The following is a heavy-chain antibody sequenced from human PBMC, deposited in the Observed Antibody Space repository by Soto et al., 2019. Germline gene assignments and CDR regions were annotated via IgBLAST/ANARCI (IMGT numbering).Heavy chain of an antibody. CDR1: GGSINSYY. Sequence: QVQLQESGPGLVKPSETLSLTCTVSGGSINSYYCSWIRQPPGKGLEWIGYIYYSGNTNYNPSLKSRVTISVETSKNQFSLKLSSVTAADTAVYYCARERGDSVGFDYWGQGALVTVSS. CDR3: ARERGDSVGFDY. CDR2: IYYSGNT. D-gene: IGHD2-21*02. J-gene: IGHJ4*02. V-gene: IGHV4-59*01.